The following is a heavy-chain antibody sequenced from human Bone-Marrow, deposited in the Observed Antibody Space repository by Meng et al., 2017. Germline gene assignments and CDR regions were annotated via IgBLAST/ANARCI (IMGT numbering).Heavy chain of an antibody. CDR2: TYYRSKWFT. CDR3: ARSGSGWSLEY. CDR1: GDSVSTNSGG. V-gene: IGHV6-1*01. D-gene: IGHD6-19*01. Sequence: SCGISGDSVSTNSGGWNWIRQSPSRGLEWLGRTYYRSKWFTDYAVSVKSRITINPDTYTNQFSLQLNSVTPEDTAVYYCARSGSGWSLEYWGQGTLVTVSS. J-gene: IGHJ4*02.